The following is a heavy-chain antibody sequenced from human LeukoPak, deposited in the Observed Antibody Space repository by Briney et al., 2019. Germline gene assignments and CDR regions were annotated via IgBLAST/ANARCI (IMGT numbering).Heavy chain of an antibody. CDR3: ARDNFLQAHTGYFDY. CDR2: IWSCDSIR. J-gene: IGHJ4*02. D-gene: IGHD2/OR15-2a*01. CDR1: GFTFSSFE. Sequence: PGRTLRLSCAASGFTFSSFEMNWVRQAPGKGLEWVSEIWSCDSIRTYANSVKGRFTISRDNAQNSLYLQMNSLRAEDTAVYYCARDNFLQAHTGYFDYWGQGTLVTVSS. V-gene: IGHV3-48*03.